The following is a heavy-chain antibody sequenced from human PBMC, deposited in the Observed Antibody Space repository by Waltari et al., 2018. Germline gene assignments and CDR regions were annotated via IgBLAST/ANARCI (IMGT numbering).Heavy chain of an antibody. V-gene: IGHV1-18*04. CDR1: GYTFTSFG. J-gene: IGHJ3*02. D-gene: IGHD3-10*01. Sequence: QVQLVQSGDDVKKVGASVKVSCKTSGYTFTSFGVSWVRQAPGQGLEWMGWASAYNGHTNYALKFQGRVTMTTDTSTSTAYMELRSLRSDDTAVYYCVRDLGDSVVPRVFFDIWGQGTMVTVSS. CDR3: VRDLGDSVVPRVFFDI. CDR2: ASAYNGHT.